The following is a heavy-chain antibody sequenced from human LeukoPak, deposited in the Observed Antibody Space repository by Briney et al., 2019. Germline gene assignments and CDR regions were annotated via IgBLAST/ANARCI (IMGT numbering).Heavy chain of an antibody. CDR1: GFTFDDYG. CDR3: AMLRGIAAAGRGG. Sequence: PGGTLRLSCAASGFTFDDYGMRWVRQAPGKGLEWVSGINWNGGSTGYADSVKGRFTISRDNAKNSLYLQMNSLRAEDTALYYCAMLRGIAAAGRGGWGQGTLVTVSS. D-gene: IGHD6-13*01. V-gene: IGHV3-20*04. CDR2: INWNGGST. J-gene: IGHJ4*02.